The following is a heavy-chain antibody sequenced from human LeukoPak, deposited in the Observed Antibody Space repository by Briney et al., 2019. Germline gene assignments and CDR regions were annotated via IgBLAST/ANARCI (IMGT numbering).Heavy chain of an antibody. J-gene: IGHJ4*02. CDR2: IKEDGSKK. Sequence: ETLSLTCTVSGGSISSSSYYWGWIRQAPGKGLEWVAKIKEDGSKKDYVDSVKGRFIISRDNAKNSLYLEMNSLRADDTGVYYCVRENPYVQWGQGTLVTVSS. D-gene: IGHD2-21*01. CDR1: GGSISSSSYY. CDR3: VRENPYVQ. V-gene: IGHV3-7*01.